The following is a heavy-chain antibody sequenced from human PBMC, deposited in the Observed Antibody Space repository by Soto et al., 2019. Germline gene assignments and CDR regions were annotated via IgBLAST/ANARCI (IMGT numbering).Heavy chain of an antibody. D-gene: IGHD3-10*01. J-gene: IGHJ4*02. V-gene: IGHV4-4*02. CDR2: IYASGST. Sequence: PSETLSLTCAVSGGSISSSNWWSWVRQPPGKGLEWIGYIYASGSTNYNPSLKSRVTISVDKSKNQFTLQLSSMTAADTAVYYCAARSGSTYGPLDYWGQGTLVTVYS. CDR1: GGSISSSNW. CDR3: AARSGSTYGPLDY.